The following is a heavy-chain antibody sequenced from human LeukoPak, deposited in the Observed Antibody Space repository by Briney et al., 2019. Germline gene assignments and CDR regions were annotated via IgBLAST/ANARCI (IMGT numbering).Heavy chain of an antibody. Sequence: GGSLRLSSAASGFTFSSYGMHWVRQAPGKGLEWVAFIRYDGSNKYYADSVKGRFTISRDNSKNTLYLQMNSLRAEDTAVYYCAKGKDYDYYFDYWGQGTLVTVSS. J-gene: IGHJ4*02. V-gene: IGHV3-30*02. D-gene: IGHD5-12*01. CDR3: AKGKDYDYYFDY. CDR1: GFTFSSYG. CDR2: IRYDGSNK.